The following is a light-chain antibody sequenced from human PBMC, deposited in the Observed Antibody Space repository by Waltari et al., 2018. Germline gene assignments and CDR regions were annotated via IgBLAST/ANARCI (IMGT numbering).Light chain of an antibody. CDR1: RGDVGSSNY. CDR2: DVG. CDR3: SSYTTSKTWV. J-gene: IGLJ3*02. Sequence: HSALTQPASVSGSPGQSVIISCTGSRGDVGSSNYVSWYQQRPGKTPKVIIYDVGFRPSGISTRFSGSKSDNTASLTISGLQAEDEADYFCSSYTTSKTWVFGGGTRVIVL. V-gene: IGLV2-14*03.